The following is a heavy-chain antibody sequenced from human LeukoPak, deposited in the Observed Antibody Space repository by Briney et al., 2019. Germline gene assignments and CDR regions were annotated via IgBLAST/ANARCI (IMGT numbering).Heavy chain of an antibody. CDR2: IHPRGNS. J-gene: IGHJ4*02. V-gene: IGHV4-38-2*02. Sequence: SETLSLTCTASGYSISSGYYWGWIRQPPGKGLEWIGSIHPRGNSYYNPSLKSRVTMPIDTSKNQLSLKMSSVTAADTAVYYCGRHPDFWGQGTLVTVSS. CDR1: GYSISSGYY. D-gene: IGHD3/OR15-3a*01. CDR3: GRHPDF.